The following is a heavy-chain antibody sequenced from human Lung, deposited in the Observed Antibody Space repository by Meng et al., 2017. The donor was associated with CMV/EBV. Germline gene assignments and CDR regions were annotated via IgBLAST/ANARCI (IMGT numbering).Heavy chain of an antibody. CDR1: GFTFDNYA. Sequence: GSLKISXVASGFTFDNYAMSWVRQAPGKGLEWVSGITGSGSSTYYADSVKGRFTISRDNSKNMLYLQVNSLRAEDTAVYYCVKGTGPAAIYYHGMDVWGQGTTVTVSS. CDR3: VKGTGPAAIYYHGMDV. V-gene: IGHV3-23*01. CDR2: ITGSGSST. D-gene: IGHD2-2*01. J-gene: IGHJ6*02.